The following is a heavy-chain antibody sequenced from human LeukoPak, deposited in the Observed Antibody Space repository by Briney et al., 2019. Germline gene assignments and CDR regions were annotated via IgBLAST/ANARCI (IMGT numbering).Heavy chain of an antibody. CDR1: GFTFSRYA. J-gene: IGHJ4*02. Sequence: GGSLRLSCGASGFTFSRYAMHWVRQAPGKGLEWVAVMWSDGGNPYSADSVKGRFTISRDNSKNTLYLQMNSLRAEDTAVYYCAKGYDFWSGARTGYFDYWGQGTLVTVSS. V-gene: IGHV3-33*06. CDR3: AKGYDFWSGARTGYFDY. CDR2: MWSDGGNP. D-gene: IGHD3-3*01.